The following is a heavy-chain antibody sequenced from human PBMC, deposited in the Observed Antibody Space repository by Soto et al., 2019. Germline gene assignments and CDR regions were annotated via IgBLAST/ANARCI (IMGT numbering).Heavy chain of an antibody. Sequence: QVQLVESGGGVVQPGRSLRLSCVASGFTFSSYGMHGVRQAPCKGLEWVAVIWYDASNEYYADSVKGRFTISRDNTKNTMYLQMISLRADDTAVYYCARDPIGPGIFDSCGQGTLVTVTS. CDR1: GFTFSSYG. CDR2: IWYDASNE. D-gene: IGHD1-26*01. J-gene: IGHJ4*02. CDR3: ARDPIGPGIFDS. V-gene: IGHV3-33*01.